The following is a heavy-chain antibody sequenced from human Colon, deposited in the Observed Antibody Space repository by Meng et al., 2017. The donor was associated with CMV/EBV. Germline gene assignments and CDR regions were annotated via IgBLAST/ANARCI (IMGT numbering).Heavy chain of an antibody. CDR2: IIPILGIA. Sequence: SVKVSCKTFDYTFTNHGISWVRQAPGQGLEWMGRIIPILGIANYAQKFQGRVTITADKSTSTAYMELSSLRSEDTAVYYCARELLAYYDFWSGSPDAFDIWGQGTMVTVSS. V-gene: IGHV1-69*04. D-gene: IGHD3-3*01. CDR3: ARELLAYYDFWSGSPDAFDI. J-gene: IGHJ3*02. CDR1: DYTFTNHG.